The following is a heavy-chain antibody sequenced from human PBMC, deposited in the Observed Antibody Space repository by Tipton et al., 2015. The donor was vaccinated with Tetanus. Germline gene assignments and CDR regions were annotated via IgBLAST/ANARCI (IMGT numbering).Heavy chain of an antibody. CDR1: GFTFSSYS. CDR3: ARVSVYYDSSGYYSD. J-gene: IGHJ4*02. CDR2: ISSSSSYI. D-gene: IGHD3-22*01. Sequence: SLRLSCAASGFTFSSYSMNWVRQAPGKGLEWVSSISSSSSYIYYADSVKGRFTISRDNAKISLYLQMNSLRAEDTAVYYCARVSVYYDSSGYYSDWGQGTLVTVSS. V-gene: IGHV3-21*01.